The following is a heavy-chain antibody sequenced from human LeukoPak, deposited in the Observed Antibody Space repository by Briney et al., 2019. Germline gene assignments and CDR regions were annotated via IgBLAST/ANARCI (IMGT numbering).Heavy chain of an antibody. Sequence: PSETLSLTCTVSGGSISNFYGGWIRQPPGKGLEWIAYIDYSGATKFNPSLKSRVTITLDTSKNQFSLKLSSVTAADTAVYYCARDRRGYYDSSGHFDYWGQGTLVTVSS. CDR1: GGSISNFY. J-gene: IGHJ4*02. CDR2: IDYSGAT. D-gene: IGHD3-22*01. CDR3: ARDRRGYYDSSGHFDY. V-gene: IGHV4-59*01.